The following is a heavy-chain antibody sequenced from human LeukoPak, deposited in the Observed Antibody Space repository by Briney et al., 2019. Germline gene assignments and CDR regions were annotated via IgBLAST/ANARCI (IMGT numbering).Heavy chain of an antibody. J-gene: IGHJ4*02. CDR2: ISAYNGNT. D-gene: IGHD2-2*01. V-gene: IGHV1-18*01. CDR3: ASVWGYCSSTSCYLRSFDY. CDR1: GYTFTSYG. Sequence: GASVKVSCKASGYTFTSYGISWVRQAPGQGLELMGWISAYNGNTNYAQKLQSRVTMTTDTSTSTAYMELRSLRSDDTAVYYCASVWGYCSSTSCYLRSFDYWGQGTLVTVSS.